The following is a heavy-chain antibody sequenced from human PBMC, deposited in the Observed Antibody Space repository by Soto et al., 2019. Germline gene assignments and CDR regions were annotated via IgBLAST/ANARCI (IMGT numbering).Heavy chain of an antibody. J-gene: IGHJ6*02. Sequence: QMQVVQSGPEVKNPGTSVKVSCKASGFTFSNSAVQWVRQARGQRLEWIGWIIVGNGRTNFAQELQGRLTISRDMSTNTAYMELSGLRSEDTAVYYCARGLKYSSPPGMDVWGQGTTVTVSS. V-gene: IGHV1-58*01. CDR2: IIVGNGRT. D-gene: IGHD6-6*01. CDR1: GFTFSNSA. CDR3: ARGLKYSSPPGMDV.